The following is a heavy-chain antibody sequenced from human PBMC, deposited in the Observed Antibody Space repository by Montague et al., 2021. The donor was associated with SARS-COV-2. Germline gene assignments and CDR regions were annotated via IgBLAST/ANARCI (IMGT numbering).Heavy chain of an antibody. CDR2: IYLSGFT. V-gene: IGHV4-4*02. D-gene: IGHD3/OR15-3a*01. J-gene: IGHJ4*02. Sequence: SETLSLTCAVSDGSLSTSTWWSCVRQSPGEGLQWVGEIYLSGFTQYNPSVKSRVNISLDDSRSQFSLRLTSVTAADTAVYFCARGGLGNRGLDYWGQGTLVTVSS. CDR3: ARGGLGNRGLDY. CDR1: DGSLSTSTW.